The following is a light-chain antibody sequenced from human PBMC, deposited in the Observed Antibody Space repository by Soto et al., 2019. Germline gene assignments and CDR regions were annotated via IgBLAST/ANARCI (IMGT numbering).Light chain of an antibody. CDR2: DVS. CDR3: SSYTSSNTEV. J-gene: IGLJ1*01. Sequence: QPVLTQPASVSGSPGQSIAISCTGTSSDIGAYNYVSWYQHHPGKAPKLIIYDVSTRPSGVSDRFSASKSGNTASLTISGLQADDEADYYCSSYTSSNTEVFGTGTKVTVL. CDR1: SSDIGAYNY. V-gene: IGLV2-14*03.